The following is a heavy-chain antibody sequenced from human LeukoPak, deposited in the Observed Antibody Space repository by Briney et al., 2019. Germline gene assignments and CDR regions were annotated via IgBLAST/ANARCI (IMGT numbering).Heavy chain of an antibody. CDR1: GGSISSYY. CDR3: ARARGTRAYNWFDP. V-gene: IGHV4-59*01. J-gene: IGHJ5*02. D-gene: IGHD1/OR15-1a*01. Sequence: SETLSLTCTVSGGSISSYYWSWIRQPPGNGLEWIGYIYYSGSTNYNPSLKSRVPISVDTSKNQFSLKLSSVTAADTAVYYCARARGTRAYNWFDPWGQGTLVTVSS. CDR2: IYYSGST.